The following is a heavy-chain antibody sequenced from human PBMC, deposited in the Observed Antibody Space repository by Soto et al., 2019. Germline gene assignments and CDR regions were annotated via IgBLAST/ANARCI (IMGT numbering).Heavy chain of an antibody. CDR2: IYYSGST. Sequence: SETLSLTCTVSGGSISSSSYYWGWIRQPPGKGLEWIGSIYYSGSTYYNPSLKSRVTISVDTSKNQFSLKLSSVTAADTAVYYCAAIVAMIRGGFDYWGQGTLVTVSS. V-gene: IGHV4-39*01. D-gene: IGHD5-12*01. CDR1: GGSISSSSYY. J-gene: IGHJ4*02. CDR3: AAIVAMIRGGFDY.